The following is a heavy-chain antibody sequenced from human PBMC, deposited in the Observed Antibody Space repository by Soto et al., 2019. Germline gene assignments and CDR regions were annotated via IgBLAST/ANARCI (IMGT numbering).Heavy chain of an antibody. CDR3: ARDRANSPAYSDS. CDR2: IYYTGKT. Sequence: PSWSLALSCAVSGGCISSDEHDGTWIRQPPGKGLEWIGYIYYTGKTNYNPSLESRLTSSIDRPRNQFSLTLSSVNAADTALFYCARDRANSPAYSDSWGQGTLVTVSS. V-gene: IGHV4-30-4*01. D-gene: IGHD2-21*01. CDR1: GGCISSDEHD. J-gene: IGHJ4*02.